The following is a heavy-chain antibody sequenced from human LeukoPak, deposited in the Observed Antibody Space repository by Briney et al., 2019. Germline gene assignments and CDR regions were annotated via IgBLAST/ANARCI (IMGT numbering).Heavy chain of an antibody. CDR2: IYYSGST. J-gene: IGHJ3*02. Sequence: SETLSLTCTVSGGSISSGDYYWSWIRQPPGKGLEWIGYIYYSGSTYYNPSLKSRVTISVDTSKNQFSLKLSSVTAADTAVYYCARDIGTYYYGSSGGFDIWGQGTMVTVSS. V-gene: IGHV4-30-4*01. CDR1: GGSISSGDYY. D-gene: IGHD3-10*01. CDR3: ARDIGTYYYGSSGGFDI.